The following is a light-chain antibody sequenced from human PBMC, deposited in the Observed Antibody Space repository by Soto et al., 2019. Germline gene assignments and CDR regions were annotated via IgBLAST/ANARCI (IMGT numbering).Light chain of an antibody. J-gene: IGKJ1*01. V-gene: IGKV3-20*01. CDR2: AAS. CDR1: QSVTSTH. Sequence: EIVLTQSPGTLSLSPGERATLSCRASQSVTSTHLAGYQQKPGQAPRLLISAASSRATGIPDRFRGSGSGTAFTRTISRLETEDFAVYYCQHYCSSPWTCGQGTEVEI. CDR3: QHYCSSPWT.